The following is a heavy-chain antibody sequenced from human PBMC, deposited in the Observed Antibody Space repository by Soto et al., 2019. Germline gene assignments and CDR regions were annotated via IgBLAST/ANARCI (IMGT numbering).Heavy chain of an antibody. CDR3: ARVNYDILTGYLVQGDYYGMDV. CDR1: GYTFTSYY. V-gene: IGHV1-46*01. Sequence: GASVKVSCKASGYTFTSYYMHRVRQAPGQGLEWMGIINPSGGSTSYAQKFQGRVTMTRDTSASTVYMELSSLRSEDTAVYYCARVNYDILTGYLVQGDYYGMDVWGQGTTVTVSS. CDR2: INPSGGST. D-gene: IGHD3-9*01. J-gene: IGHJ6*02.